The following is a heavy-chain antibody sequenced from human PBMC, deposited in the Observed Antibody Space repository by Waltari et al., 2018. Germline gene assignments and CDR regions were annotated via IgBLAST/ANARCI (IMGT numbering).Heavy chain of an antibody. Sequence: VQLLESGGGVVQPGTSLTLSCEVSGISVSTYAMHWVRQAPGKGLEWVAVISYDGSNKYDADSVKGRFTISKDNSKKTLYLQMNSRRAEDTAVYYCAKQSYSSGWYGDYYYGMDVWGQGTTVTVSS. V-gene: IGHV3-30*17. CDR2: ISYDGSNK. CDR3: AKQSYSSGWYGDYYYGMDV. J-gene: IGHJ6*02. CDR1: GISVSTYA. D-gene: IGHD6-19*01.